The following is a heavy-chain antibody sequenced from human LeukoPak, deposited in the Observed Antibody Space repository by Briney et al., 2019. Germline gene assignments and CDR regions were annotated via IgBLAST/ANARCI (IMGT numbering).Heavy chain of an antibody. J-gene: IGHJ3*02. V-gene: IGHV1-2*02. CDR3: ARVSTPYYDSSGYYHAGGDAFDI. CDR1: GYTLTGYY. Sequence: ASVKVSCKASGYTLTGYYMHWVRQAPEQGLEWMGWINPNSGGTNYAQKFQGRVTMTRDTSISTAYMELSRLRSDDTAVYYCARVSTPYYDSSGYYHAGGDAFDIWGQGTMVTVSS. CDR2: INPNSGGT. D-gene: IGHD3-22*01.